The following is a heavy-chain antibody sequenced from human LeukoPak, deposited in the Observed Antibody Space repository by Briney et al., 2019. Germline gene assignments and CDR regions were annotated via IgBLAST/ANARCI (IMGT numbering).Heavy chain of an antibody. V-gene: IGHV3-74*01. CDR2: INIDGSTT. Sequence: QPGGSLRLSCAASGFTFRNYWMHWVRQAPGKGLVWVSHINIDGSTTNYADSVKGRFTVSRDNAKNTLYLQMSSLRVEDTAVYYCARYDYFGSGTSNWGQGTLVTVSS. CDR1: GFTFRNYW. CDR3: ARYDYFGSGTSN. J-gene: IGHJ4*02. D-gene: IGHD3-10*01.